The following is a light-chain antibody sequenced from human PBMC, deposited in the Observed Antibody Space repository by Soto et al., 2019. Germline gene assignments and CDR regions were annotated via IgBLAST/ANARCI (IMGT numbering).Light chain of an antibody. V-gene: IGKV1-5*03. Sequence: DIQMTQSPSTLSASVGDRVTITCRASQSIDSWLAWYQQKPGKAPKLLIYKASSLESGVPSRFSGSGSGTEFTLTISSLQPDDFATYYCQQYDGSSPFGQGTKLEMK. CDR1: QSIDSW. CDR3: QQYDGSSP. J-gene: IGKJ2*01. CDR2: KAS.